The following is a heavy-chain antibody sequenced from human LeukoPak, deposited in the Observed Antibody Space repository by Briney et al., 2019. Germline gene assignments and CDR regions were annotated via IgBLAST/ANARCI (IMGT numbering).Heavy chain of an antibody. J-gene: IGHJ4*02. CDR2: IYYSGST. CDR3: ARLHDYRFDY. CDR1: GGSFSGYY. V-gene: IGHV4-34*01. D-gene: IGHD4-11*01. Sequence: SETLSLTCAVYGGSFSGYYWSWIRQPPGKGLEWIGSIYYSGSTYYNPSLKSRVTISVDTSKNQFSLKLSSVTAADTAVYYCARLHDYRFDYWGQGTLVTVSS.